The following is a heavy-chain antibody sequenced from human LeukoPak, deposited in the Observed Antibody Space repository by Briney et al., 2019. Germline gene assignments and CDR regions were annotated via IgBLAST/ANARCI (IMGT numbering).Heavy chain of an antibody. D-gene: IGHD3-16*02. CDR1: GFTFSSYA. CDR2: ISYDGSNK. CDR3: SRLSYGHNSAGLDS. V-gene: IGHV3-30*04. J-gene: IGHJ4*02. Sequence: GGSLRLSCAASGFTFSSYAMHWVRQAPGKGLEWVAVISYDGSNKYYADSVKGRFTVSRDNTKNSLFLQINSLRAEDTAVYYCSRLSYGHNSAGLDSWGQGTLVTVSS.